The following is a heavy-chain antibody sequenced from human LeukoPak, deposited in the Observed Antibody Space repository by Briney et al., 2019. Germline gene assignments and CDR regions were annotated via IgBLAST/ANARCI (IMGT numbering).Heavy chain of an antibody. CDR2: IYYSGST. CDR3: ARGAIQLWFVY. Sequence: PSETLSLTCTVSAGSISSSSYSWGWIRQPPGKGLEWIGSIYYSGSTYYNPSLKSRVTISVDTSKNQFSLKLSSVTAADTAVYYCARGAIQLWFVYWGQGTLVTVSS. CDR1: AGSISSSSYS. J-gene: IGHJ4*02. D-gene: IGHD5-18*01. V-gene: IGHV4-39*07.